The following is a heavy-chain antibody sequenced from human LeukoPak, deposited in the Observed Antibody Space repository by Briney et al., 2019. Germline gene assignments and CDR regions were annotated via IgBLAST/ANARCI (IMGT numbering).Heavy chain of an antibody. CDR2: IYTSGSN. Sequence: SETVSLTCSVCVGSNNSFYWRWMPQPAGEGLEWVGRIYTSGSNKFHPSLKRRVNMSVETSKKQFFLKLSAVTAAATAVYYCAREGSPYGSGSSRYYYDYCTYVWGKGTTFTISS. V-gene: IGHV4-4*07. J-gene: IGHJ6*03. D-gene: IGHD3-10*01. CDR3: AREGSPYGSGSSRYYYDYCTYV. CDR1: VGSNNSFY.